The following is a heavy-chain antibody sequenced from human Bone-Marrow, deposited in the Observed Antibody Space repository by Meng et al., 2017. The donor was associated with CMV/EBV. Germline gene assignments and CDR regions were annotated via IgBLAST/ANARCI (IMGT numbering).Heavy chain of an antibody. J-gene: IGHJ4*02. CDR1: GGSISSYY. D-gene: IGHD2-2*02. CDR2: IYYSGST. V-gene: IGHV4-59*01. CDR3: ARVTFKQLLYVQDY. Sequence: SETLSLTCTVSGGSISSYYWSWIRQPPGKGLEWIGYIYYSGSTNYNPSLKSRVTISVDTSKNQFSLKLSSVTAADTAVYYCARVTFKQLLYVQDYWAQGTLVTVSS.